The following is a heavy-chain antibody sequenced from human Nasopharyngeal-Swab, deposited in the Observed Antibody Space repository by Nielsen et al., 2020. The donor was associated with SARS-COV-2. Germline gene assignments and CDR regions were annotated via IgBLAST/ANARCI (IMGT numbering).Heavy chain of an antibody. CDR2: FYYSGNRLYT. D-gene: IGHD3-3*01. V-gene: IGHV4-39*07. Sequence: SETLSLTCTVSGDSISSGTFSCGWIRQPPGKGLEWVGSFYYSGNRLYTFYNPSLKSRVTISVATPKNQFSLRLSSVTAADTAVYYCARGGVLDFWSGYFTSWGQGTLVTVSS. CDR1: GDSISSGTFS. CDR3: ARGGVLDFWSGYFTS. J-gene: IGHJ1*01.